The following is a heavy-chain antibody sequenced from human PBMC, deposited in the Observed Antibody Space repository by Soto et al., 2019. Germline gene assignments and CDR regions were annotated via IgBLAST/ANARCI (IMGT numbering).Heavy chain of an antibody. CDR2: MNPNSGNT. CDR1: GYTFTSYD. J-gene: IGHJ6*02. V-gene: IGHV1-8*01. CDR3: ARYRALGENYYFDGMHV. D-gene: IGHD3-16*01. Sequence: GASVKVSCKASGYTFTSYDINWVRQATGQGPEYLGWMNPNSGNTAYVQKFQGRVTMTWDTSITTAYMELSSLRSEDTAVYYCARYRALGENYYFDGMHVWGQGTTVNVSS.